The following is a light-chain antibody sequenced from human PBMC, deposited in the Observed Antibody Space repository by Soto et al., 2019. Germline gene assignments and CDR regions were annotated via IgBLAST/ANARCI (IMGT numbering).Light chain of an antibody. CDR2: WAS. Sequence: DIVMTQSPDSLAVSLGERATINCTSSQNVLYSSNKNYLAWFQQKPGQPPKLLIYWASTRESGVPDRFSGSGSGTDFTLTISRLQAEDVAVYYCQQYYSTPWTFGQGTKVEIK. J-gene: IGKJ1*01. V-gene: IGKV4-1*01. CDR3: QQYYSTPWT. CDR1: QNVLYSSNKNY.